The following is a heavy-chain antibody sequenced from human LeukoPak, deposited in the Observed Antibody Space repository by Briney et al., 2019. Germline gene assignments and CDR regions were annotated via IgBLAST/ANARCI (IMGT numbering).Heavy chain of an antibody. J-gene: IGHJ4*02. Sequence: GGSLRLSCAASGFTFSSYAMSWVRQAPGKGLEWVSAISGSGGSTYYADSVKGRFTISRDNSKNTLYLQMNSLRAEDTAVYYCARVGSHDYGDPNFDYWGQGTLVTVSS. D-gene: IGHD4-17*01. CDR3: ARVGSHDYGDPNFDY. CDR1: GFTFSSYA. CDR2: ISGSGGST. V-gene: IGHV3-23*01.